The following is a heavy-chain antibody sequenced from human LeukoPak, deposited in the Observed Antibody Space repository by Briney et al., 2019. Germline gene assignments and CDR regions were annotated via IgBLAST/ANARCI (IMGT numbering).Heavy chain of an antibody. V-gene: IGHV3-23*01. D-gene: IGHD2-15*01. CDR2: ITGSGGST. J-gene: IGHJ4*02. Sequence: GGSLRLSCAASGFTFITYAINWVRQAPGKGLEWVSAITGSGGSTYIADSVKGRLTISRDNSKNTLYLQMNSLRAEDTAVYYCAKATLGSCSGARCYPFDYWGQGTLVTVSS. CDR1: GFTFITYA. CDR3: AKATLGSCSGARCYPFDY.